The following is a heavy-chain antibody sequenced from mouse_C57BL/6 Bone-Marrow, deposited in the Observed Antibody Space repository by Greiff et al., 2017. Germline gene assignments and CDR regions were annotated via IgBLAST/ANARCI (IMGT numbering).Heavy chain of an antibody. J-gene: IGHJ2*01. CDR2: IDPSDNYT. CDR1: GYTFTSYW. V-gene: IGHV1-50*01. D-gene: IGHD1-2*01. CDR3: ARSSLLRKDY. Sequence: QVQLQQPGAELVKPGASVKLSCKASGYTFTSYWMQWVKQRPGQGLEWIGEIDPSDNYTNYNQKFKGKATLTVDTSSSTAYMQLSSLTSEDSAVYYCARSSLLRKDYWGQGTTLTVSS.